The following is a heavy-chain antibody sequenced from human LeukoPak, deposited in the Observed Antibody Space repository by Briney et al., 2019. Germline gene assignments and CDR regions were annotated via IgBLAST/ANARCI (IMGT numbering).Heavy chain of an antibody. CDR2: IYYSGST. V-gene: IGHV4-59*08. CDR3: ATLQSSGYDYSDY. J-gene: IGHJ4*02. Sequence: SETLSLTCTVSGGSISSYYWSWIWQPPGKGLEWIGYIYYSGSTDYNPSLKSRVTMSVDTSKNQFSLKLSSVTAADTAVYYCATLQSSGYDYSDYWGQGILVTVSS. D-gene: IGHD3-22*01. CDR1: GGSISSYY.